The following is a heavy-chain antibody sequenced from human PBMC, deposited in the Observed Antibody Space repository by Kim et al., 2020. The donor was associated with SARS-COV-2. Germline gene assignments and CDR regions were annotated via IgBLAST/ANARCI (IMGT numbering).Heavy chain of an antibody. CDR2: ITSSGGNT. V-gene: IGHV3-23*01. Sequence: GGSLRLSCVASGLTFSSYAMCWVRQAPGKGLEWVSTITSSGGNTYYADSVGGRFTISRHNSKNTLYLQMNTLSAEDTAVYYCAKDFGSGAGSLPAAGDFGYWGQGTLVSVSS. D-gene: IGHD6-13*01. CDR1: GLTFSSYA. CDR3: AKDFGSGAGSLPAAGDFGY. J-gene: IGHJ4*02.